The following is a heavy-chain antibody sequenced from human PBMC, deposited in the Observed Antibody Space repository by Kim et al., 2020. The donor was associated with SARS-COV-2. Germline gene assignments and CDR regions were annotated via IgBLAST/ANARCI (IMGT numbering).Heavy chain of an antibody. CDR2: ISYEGSTQ. Sequence: GGSLRLSCAASGFTFSSHVMHWVRQAPGKGLEGGALISYEGSTQKYTDSVKGRSTVSRDNSKNTLFLQMNSLRPEDTAVYYCARNLVGDTDLGPWGQGTLVTVSS. D-gene: IGHD1-26*01. CDR1: GFTFSSHV. V-gene: IGHV3-30*03. CDR3: ARNLVGDTDLGP. J-gene: IGHJ5*02.